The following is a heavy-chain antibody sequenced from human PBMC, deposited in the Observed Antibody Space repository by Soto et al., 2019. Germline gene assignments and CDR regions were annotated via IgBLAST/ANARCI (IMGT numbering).Heavy chain of an antibody. V-gene: IGHV4-30-4*08. Sequence: TKSVAGGTIIDLDCRRSCKHQPPGKGLEWIGYIFHTGSTSYNPSLNRRISLSADTSRNPFSMRPSSATAADTAVSYCHRDVFTRSGYDVTEYWRQGTPVTVSS. D-gene: IGHD5-12*01. J-gene: IGHJ4*02. CDR2: IFHTGST. CDR3: HRDVFTRSGYDVTEY. CDR1: GGTIIDLDCR.